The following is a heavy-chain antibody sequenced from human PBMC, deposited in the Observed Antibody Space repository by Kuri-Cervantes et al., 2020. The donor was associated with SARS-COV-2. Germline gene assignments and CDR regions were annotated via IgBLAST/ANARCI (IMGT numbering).Heavy chain of an antibody. D-gene: IGHD6-13*01. CDR2: ISDYNGNA. J-gene: IGHJ4*02. V-gene: IGHV1-18*01. Sequence: ASVKVSCKASGYTFTSYGISWVRQAPGQGLKWMGWISDYNGNANYAQKLQGGVTMTTDTYTSTTYMELRSLRTDDTAVYYCAAGDRSSWSTDMDFWGQGTLVTVSS. CDR3: AAGDRSSWSTDMDF. CDR1: GYTFTSYG.